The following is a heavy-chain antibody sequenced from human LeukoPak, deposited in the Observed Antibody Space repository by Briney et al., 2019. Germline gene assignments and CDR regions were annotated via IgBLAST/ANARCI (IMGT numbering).Heavy chain of an antibody. CDR1: GFTFSSYA. Sequence: GGSLRLSCAASGFTFSSYAMSWVRQAPGKGLEWVSTISGSGATTYYADSVKGRFTISRDNSKNTLYLQMNSLRAEDTAVYYCAKWPGRATSYWGQGTLVTVSS. V-gene: IGHV3-23*01. CDR2: ISGSGATT. CDR3: AKWPGRATSY. D-gene: IGHD1-26*01. J-gene: IGHJ4*02.